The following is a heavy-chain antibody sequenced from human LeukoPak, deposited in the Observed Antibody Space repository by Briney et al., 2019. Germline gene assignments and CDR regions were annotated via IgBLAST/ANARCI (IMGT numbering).Heavy chain of an antibody. Sequence: SVKVSCKASRGTFSSYTISWVRQAPGQGLEWMGGIIPIFGTANYAQKFQGRVTIAADESTSTAYMELSSLRSDDTAVYYCARDGHDSSGYYPDFWGQGTLVTVSS. CDR1: RGTFSSYT. CDR3: ARDGHDSSGYYPDF. CDR2: IIPIFGTA. V-gene: IGHV1-69*13. J-gene: IGHJ4*02. D-gene: IGHD3-22*01.